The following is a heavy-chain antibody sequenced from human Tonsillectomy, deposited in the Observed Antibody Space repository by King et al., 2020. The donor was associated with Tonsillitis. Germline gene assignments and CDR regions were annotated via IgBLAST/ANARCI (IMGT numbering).Heavy chain of an antibody. V-gene: IGHV4-39*07. J-gene: IGHJ5*02. CDR3: ARHPIWWSDRRSVWFDP. D-gene: IGHD2-8*02. CDR1: GDSIRTDNYL. CDR2: ILHSGST. Sequence: QLQESGPGLVKPSETLSLSCSVSGDSIRTDNYLWGWIRQPPGQGLEWIGSILHSGSTYYNPSLRSRVTTSVDTSNNRFSLKMRSVTAADTAVYYCARHPIWWSDRRSVWFDPWGQGTLVTVSS.